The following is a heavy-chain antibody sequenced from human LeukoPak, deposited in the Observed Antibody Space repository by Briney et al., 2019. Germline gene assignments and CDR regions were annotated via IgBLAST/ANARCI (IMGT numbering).Heavy chain of an antibody. CDR2: ITYSGST. D-gene: IGHD6-13*01. Sequence: PSETLSLTCTVSGDSISSSYWSWIRQPPGKGLEWIGHITYSGSTNYNPSLKSRVTISVTKNQFSLKLSSVTAADTAVYFCARSAAGLSYGMDVWGQGTTVTVSS. V-gene: IGHV4-59*08. CDR1: GDSISSSY. J-gene: IGHJ6*02. CDR3: ARSAAGLSYGMDV.